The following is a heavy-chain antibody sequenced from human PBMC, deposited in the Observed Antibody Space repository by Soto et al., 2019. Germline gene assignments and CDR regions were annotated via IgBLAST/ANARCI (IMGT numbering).Heavy chain of an antibody. Sequence: SETLSLTCTVSGGSVSSGSYYWSWIRQPPGKGLEWIGYIYYSGSTYYNPSLKSRVTISVDTSKNQFSLKLSSVTAADTAVYYCASNRARDDAFDIWGQGTMVTV. J-gene: IGHJ3*02. CDR2: IYYSGST. CDR3: ASNRARDDAFDI. CDR1: GGSVSSGSYY. V-gene: IGHV4-30-4*01.